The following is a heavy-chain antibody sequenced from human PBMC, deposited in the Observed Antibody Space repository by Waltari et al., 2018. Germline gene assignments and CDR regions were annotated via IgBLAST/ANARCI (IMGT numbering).Heavy chain of an antibody. J-gene: IGHJ4*02. CDR1: GYSFTSYW. Sequence: EVQLVQSGADVKKPGESLKISCKGSGYSFTSYWIGWVRQMPGKGLEWMGIIYPGDSDTRYSPSFQGQVTISADKSISTAYLQWSSLKASDTAMYYCARHHNLDPRLYGDYADYWGQGTLVTVSS. V-gene: IGHV5-51*01. D-gene: IGHD4-17*01. CDR2: IYPGDSDT. CDR3: ARHHNLDPRLYGDYADY.